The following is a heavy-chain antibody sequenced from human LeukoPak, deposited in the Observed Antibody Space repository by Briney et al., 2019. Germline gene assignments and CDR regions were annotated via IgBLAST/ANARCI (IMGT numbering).Heavy chain of an antibody. CDR3: ASTSEWELLSLDY. Sequence: GGSLRLSCAASGFTFSSYGMHWVRQAPGKGLEWVAVIWYDGSNKYYADSVKGRFTISRDNSKNTLYLQMNSLRAEDTAVYYCASTSEWELLSLDYWGQGTLATVSS. J-gene: IGHJ4*02. CDR1: GFTFSSYG. D-gene: IGHD1-26*01. CDR2: IWYDGSNK. V-gene: IGHV3-33*01.